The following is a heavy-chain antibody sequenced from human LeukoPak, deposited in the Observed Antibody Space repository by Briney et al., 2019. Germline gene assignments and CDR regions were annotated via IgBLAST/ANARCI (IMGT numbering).Heavy chain of an antibody. D-gene: IGHD5/OR15-5a*01. Sequence: GSLRLSFAASGFTFSSYGMHLVRQAPGKGLEWVAMIWYDGSNTYYADSVKGRFTLYRENSKNPVFLQMDSLRAEDTAVYYCARDRSTTHFDYWGQGTLVTVSS. J-gene: IGHJ4*02. V-gene: IGHV3-33*01. CDR3: ARDRSTTHFDY. CDR2: IWYDGSNT. CDR1: GFTFSSYG.